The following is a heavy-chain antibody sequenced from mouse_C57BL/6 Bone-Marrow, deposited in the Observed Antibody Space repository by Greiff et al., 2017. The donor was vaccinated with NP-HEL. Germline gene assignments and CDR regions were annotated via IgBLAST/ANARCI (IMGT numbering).Heavy chain of an antibody. Sequence: QVTLKESGPGILQPSQTLSLTCSFSGFSLSTFGMGVGWIRQPSGKGLEWLAPIWWDDDKYYNPALKSRLTISKDTSKNQVFLKSANVDTADTATYYCARVYDGYSLYAYWGQGTLVTVSA. J-gene: IGHJ3*01. V-gene: IGHV8-8*01. CDR2: IWWDDDK. CDR1: GFSLSTFGMG. D-gene: IGHD2-3*01. CDR3: ARVYDGYSLYAY.